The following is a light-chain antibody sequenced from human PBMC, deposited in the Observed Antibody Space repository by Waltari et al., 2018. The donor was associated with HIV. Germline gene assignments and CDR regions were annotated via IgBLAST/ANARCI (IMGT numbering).Light chain of an antibody. CDR1: TGAVTSGHY. V-gene: IGLV7-46*01. CDR3: LLSYSGAWV. CDR2: DTN. J-gene: IGLJ3*02. Sequence: QAVVTQEPSLTVPPRGTVTLTCGFSTGAVTSGHYPYWFQQKPGQAPRTLIYDTNNKHSWTPARFSGSLRGGKAALTLSGAQPEDEADYYCLLSYSGAWVFGGGTTLTVL.